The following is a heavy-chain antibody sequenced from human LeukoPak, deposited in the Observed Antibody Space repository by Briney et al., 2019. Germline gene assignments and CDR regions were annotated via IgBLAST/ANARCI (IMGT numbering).Heavy chain of an antibody. J-gene: IGHJ4*02. CDR3: ARGRWASGGSFFDY. Sequence: SVKVSCKASGGTFSSYATSWVRQAPGQGLEWMGGIIPIFGTANYAQKFQGRVTITADESTSTAYMELSSPRSEDTAVYYCARGRWASGGSFFDYWGQGTLVTVSS. D-gene: IGHD3-10*01. V-gene: IGHV1-69*13. CDR2: IIPIFGTA. CDR1: GGTFSSYA.